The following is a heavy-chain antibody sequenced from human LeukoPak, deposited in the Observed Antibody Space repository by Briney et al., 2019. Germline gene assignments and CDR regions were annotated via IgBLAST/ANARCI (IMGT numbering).Heavy chain of an antibody. Sequence: SETLSLTXTVSGGSISSYYWSWIWQPAGKGLEWIGRIYTSGSTNYNPSLKSRVTISVDTSKNQFSLKLSSVTAADTAVYYCAREDSGYDFLDYWGQGTLVTVSS. CDR3: AREDSGYDFLDY. CDR1: GGSISSYY. V-gene: IGHV4-4*07. J-gene: IGHJ4*02. D-gene: IGHD5-12*01. CDR2: IYTSGST.